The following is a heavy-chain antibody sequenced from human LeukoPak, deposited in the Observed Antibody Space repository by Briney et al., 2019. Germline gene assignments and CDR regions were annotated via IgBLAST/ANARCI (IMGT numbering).Heavy chain of an antibody. D-gene: IGHD2-2*01. CDR3: ARVSPAAFDY. V-gene: IGHV3-21*01. J-gene: IGHJ4*02. Sequence: GGSLRLSCAACGFTFSSYSMNWVRQAPGKGLEGGSSISSSSSYIYYADSVKGRFTISRDNARNSLYLQMNSLRAEDTAVYYCARVSPAAFDYWGQGTVVTVSS. CDR1: GFTFSSYS. CDR2: ISSSSSYI.